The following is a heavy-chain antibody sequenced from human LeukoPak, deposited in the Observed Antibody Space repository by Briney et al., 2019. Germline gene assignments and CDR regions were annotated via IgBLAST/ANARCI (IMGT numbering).Heavy chain of an antibody. Sequence: GGSLRLSCAASGFTFSSYAMSWVRQAPGKGLEWVSAISGSGGSTYYADSVKGRFTISRDNSKNTLSVQMNSLRVEDTAVYYCVKESGTSYDFWSGYHPGWFDPWGQGTLVTVSS. J-gene: IGHJ5*02. V-gene: IGHV3-23*01. D-gene: IGHD3-3*01. CDR2: ISGSGGST. CDR3: VKESGTSYDFWSGYHPGWFDP. CDR1: GFTFSSYA.